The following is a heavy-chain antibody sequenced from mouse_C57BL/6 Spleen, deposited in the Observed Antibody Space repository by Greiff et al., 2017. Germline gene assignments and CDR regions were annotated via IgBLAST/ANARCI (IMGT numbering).Heavy chain of an antibody. V-gene: IGHV1-76*01. CDR3: ASDGSSFFAY. Sequence: VKLMESGAELVRPGASVKLSCKASGYTFTDYYINWVKQRPGQGLEWIARIYPGSGNTYYNEKFKGKATLTAEKSSSTAYMQLSSLTSEDSAVYFCASDGSSFFAYWGQGTLVTVSA. CDR1: GYTFTDYY. D-gene: IGHD1-1*01. J-gene: IGHJ3*01. CDR2: IYPGSGNT.